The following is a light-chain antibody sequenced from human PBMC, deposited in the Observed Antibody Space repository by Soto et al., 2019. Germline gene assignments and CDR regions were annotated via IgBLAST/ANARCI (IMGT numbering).Light chain of an antibody. CDR1: SSDVGAYNY. CDR3: SSYTTSSIYV. CDR2: DVS. J-gene: IGLJ1*01. V-gene: IGLV2-14*01. Sequence: QSVLIQPPSVSGSPGQSVTISCTGTSSDVGAYNYVSWYQQHPGTAPKLMIYDVSTRPSGVSSRFSGSKSGNTASLTISGLQAEDEADYYCSSYTTSSIYVFGTGTKVTVL.